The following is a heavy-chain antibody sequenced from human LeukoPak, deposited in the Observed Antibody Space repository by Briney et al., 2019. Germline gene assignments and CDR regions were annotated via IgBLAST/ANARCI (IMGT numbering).Heavy chain of an antibody. CDR1: GYTLTELS. D-gene: IGHD6-6*01. Sequence: ASVKVSCKVSGYTLTELSMHWVRQAPGRGLEWMGGFDPEDRETIYAQKFQGRVTMTEDTSADTAYMELSSLRSEDTAVYYCARRGSSSSPYYYGMDVWGQGTTSNVSS. CDR2: FDPEDRET. V-gene: IGHV1-24*01. CDR3: ARRGSSSSPYYYGMDV. J-gene: IGHJ6*02.